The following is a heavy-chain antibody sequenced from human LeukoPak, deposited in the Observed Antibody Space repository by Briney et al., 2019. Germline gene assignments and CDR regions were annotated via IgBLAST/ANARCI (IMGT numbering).Heavy chain of an antibody. CDR3: ATDYGDYVGY. CDR2: IYYSGST. Sequence: SETLSLTCTVSGGSMSSSSYYWGWIRQPPGKGLVWIGSIYYSGSTYYNPSLKSRVTISVDTSKNQFSLKLSSVTAADTAVYYCATDYGDYVGYWGQGTMVTVSS. J-gene: IGHJ3*01. CDR1: GGSMSSSSYY. V-gene: IGHV4-39*02. D-gene: IGHD4-17*01.